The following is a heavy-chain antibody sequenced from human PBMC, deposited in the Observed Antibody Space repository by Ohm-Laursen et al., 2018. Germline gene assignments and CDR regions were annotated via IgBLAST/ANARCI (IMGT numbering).Heavy chain of an antibody. V-gene: IGHV3-23*01. CDR2: ATGSGRYT. CDR3: TKGLSGGTGHGNWFDP. CDR1: GFTFSGYA. Sequence: GSLRLSCAASGFTFSGYAMSWVHQAPGKGLEWVSVATGSGRYTYYRDSVKGRFTISRDNSKNTLYLQMSSLRVEDTAVYYCTKGLSGGTGHGNWFDPWGQGTLVIVSS. J-gene: IGHJ5*02. D-gene: IGHD3-10*01.